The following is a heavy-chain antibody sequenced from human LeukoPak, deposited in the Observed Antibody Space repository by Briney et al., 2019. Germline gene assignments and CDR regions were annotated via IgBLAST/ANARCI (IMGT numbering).Heavy chain of an antibody. CDR1: GYSISSGYY. D-gene: IGHD3-22*01. J-gene: IGHJ6*03. CDR2: IYHSGST. V-gene: IGHV4-38-2*01. Sequence: SETLSLTCAVSGYSISSGYYWGWIRQPPGKGLEWIGSIYHSGSTNYNPSLKSRVTISVDTSKNQFSLKLSSVTAADTAVYYCARAKYYYDSSGYFSPYYYYMDVWGKGTTVTVSS. CDR3: ARAKYYYDSSGYFSPYYYYMDV.